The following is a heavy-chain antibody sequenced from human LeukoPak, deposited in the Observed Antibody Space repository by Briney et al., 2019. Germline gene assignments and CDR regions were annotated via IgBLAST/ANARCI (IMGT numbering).Heavy chain of an antibody. CDR1: GGSIRSGGYY. D-gene: IGHD3-10*01. J-gene: IGHJ4*02. V-gene: IGHV4-31*03. CDR2: IYYSGST. Sequence: SETLSLTCTVSGGSIRSGGYYWSWLRQHPGTGLEWIGYIYYSGSTYYNPSLKSRVTISVDTSKNQFSLKLTSVTAADTAVYYCADTLVRGFYFDYWGQGTLVTVSS. CDR3: ADTLVRGFYFDY.